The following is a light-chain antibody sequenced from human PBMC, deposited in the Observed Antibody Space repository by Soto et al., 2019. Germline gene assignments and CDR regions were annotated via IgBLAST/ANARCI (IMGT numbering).Light chain of an antibody. CDR2: DAS. Sequence: DVQMTQSPSTLSASVGDTVTVTCRASPSVSGWLAWYQQKPGKAPKLLSYDASTLESGVPSRFSGSGSGTDFTLTISILQPDDFATYYCQQYSRHSPGTFGQGTMVDIK. CDR1: PSVSGW. J-gene: IGKJ1*01. CDR3: QQYSRHSPGT. V-gene: IGKV1-5*01.